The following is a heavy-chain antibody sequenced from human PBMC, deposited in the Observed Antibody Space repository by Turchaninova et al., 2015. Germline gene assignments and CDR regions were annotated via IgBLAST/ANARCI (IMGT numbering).Heavy chain of an antibody. J-gene: IGHJ5*02. D-gene: IGHD4-17*01. CDR3: VRDVGYGDGRWFDP. CDR1: GYTFTNYD. V-gene: IGHV7-4-1*02. Sequence: QVPLVQSGSALTKPGASGKVSCKAVGYTFTNYDVNWVRQAPGQGLGWMGWINTNTVNPTYARGFTGRFVFSLDTSVSTAYLQITSLKAEDTAVYYCVRDVGYGDGRWFDPWGQGTLVTVSS. CDR2: INTNTVNP.